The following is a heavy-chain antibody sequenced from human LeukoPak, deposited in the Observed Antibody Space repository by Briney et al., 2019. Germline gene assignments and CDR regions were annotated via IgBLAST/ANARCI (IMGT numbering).Heavy chain of an antibody. V-gene: IGHV4-30-4*01. CDR1: GGSISSGDYY. Sequence: SETLSLTCTVSGGSISSGDYYWSWIRQPPGKGLEWIGYIYYSGSTYYNPSLKSRVIISVDTSKNQFSLKLSSVTAADTAVYYCARDVVSGYAFDIWGQGTMVTVSS. CDR3: ARDVVSGYAFDI. J-gene: IGHJ3*02. D-gene: IGHD3-3*01. CDR2: IYYSGST.